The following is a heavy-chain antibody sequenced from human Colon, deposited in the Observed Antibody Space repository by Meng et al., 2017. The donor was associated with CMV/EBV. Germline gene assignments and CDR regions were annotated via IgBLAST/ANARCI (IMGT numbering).Heavy chain of an antibody. Sequence: SETLSLTCSVSGGSINSYYWSWIRQPPGKGLEWIGYIYYTGNTNYNPSLKSRVTISVDASKNQASLKVTSVTAADTAVYYCARGSGRPDCWGQGTLVTVSS. D-gene: IGHD6-19*01. CDR1: GGSINSYY. V-gene: IGHV4-59*01. J-gene: IGHJ4*02. CDR3: ARGSGRPDC. CDR2: IYYTGNT.